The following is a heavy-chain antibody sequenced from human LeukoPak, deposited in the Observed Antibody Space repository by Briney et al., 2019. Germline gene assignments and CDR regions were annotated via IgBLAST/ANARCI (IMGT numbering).Heavy chain of an antibody. CDR1: GGSFSGYY. J-gene: IGHJ4*02. CDR3: ARDRTRLGGYYFDY. Sequence: SETLSLTCAVYGGSFSGYYWSWIRQPPGKGLEWIGYIYYSGSTNYNPSLKSRVTMSVDTSKNQFSLKLSSVTAADTAVYYCARDRTRLGGYYFDYWGQGTLVTVSS. D-gene: IGHD3-10*01. CDR2: IYYSGST. V-gene: IGHV4-59*01.